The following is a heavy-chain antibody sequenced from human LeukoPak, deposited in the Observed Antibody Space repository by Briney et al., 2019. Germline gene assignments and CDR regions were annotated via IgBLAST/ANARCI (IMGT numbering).Heavy chain of an antibody. CDR3: ARERPRGDYGLSLFDY. J-gene: IGHJ4*02. V-gene: IGHV3-21*01. Sequence: GGSLRLSCAASGFTFSSYSMNWVRQAPGKGLEWVSSISSSSSYIYYADSVKGRLTISRDNAKNSLYLQMNSLRAEDTAVYYCARERPRGDYGLSLFDYWGQGTLVTVSS. CDR2: ISSSSSYI. CDR1: GFTFSSYS. D-gene: IGHD4-17*01.